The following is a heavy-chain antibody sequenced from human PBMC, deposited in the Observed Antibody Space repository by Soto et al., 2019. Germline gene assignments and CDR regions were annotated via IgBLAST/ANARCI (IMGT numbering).Heavy chain of an antibody. CDR1: GGSISSGDYY. Sequence: PSETLSLTCTVSGGSISSGDYYWSWIRQPPGKGLEWIGYIYYSGSTYYNPSLKRRVAISVYTSKSQYSQKLSSVTAADTGVYYCARVERYYDSSGYSFFDYWGQGTLVTVSS. CDR3: ARVERYYDSSGYSFFDY. V-gene: IGHV4-30-4*08. D-gene: IGHD3-22*01. J-gene: IGHJ4*02. CDR2: IYYSGST.